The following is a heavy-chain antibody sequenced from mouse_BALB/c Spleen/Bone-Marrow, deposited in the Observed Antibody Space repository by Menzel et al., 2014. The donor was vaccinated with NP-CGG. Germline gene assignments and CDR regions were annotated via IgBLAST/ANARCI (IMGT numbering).Heavy chain of an antibody. CDR3: ARSPWFAY. V-gene: IGHV5-17*02. Sequence: VQLKHSGGGLVQPGGSRKLSCAASGFTFSSFGMHWVRQAPEKGLEWVAYISSGSSTIYYADTVKGRFTISRDNPKSTLFLQMTSLRSEDTAVYYCARSPWFAYWGQVTLVTVSA. CDR2: ISSGSSTI. J-gene: IGHJ3*01. CDR1: GFTFSSFG.